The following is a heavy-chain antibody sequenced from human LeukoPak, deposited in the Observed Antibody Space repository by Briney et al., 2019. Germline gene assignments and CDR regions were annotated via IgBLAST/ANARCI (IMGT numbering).Heavy chain of an antibody. CDR3: ARNQWLVASRSRWFDP. CDR1: GGTFSSYA. J-gene: IGHJ5*02. Sequence: ASVKVSCTASGGTFSSYAISWVRQAPGQGLEWMGGIIPIFGTANYAQKFQGRVTITADESTSTAYMELSSLRSEDTAVYYCARNQWLVASRSRWFDPWGQGTLVTVSS. D-gene: IGHD6-19*01. CDR2: IIPIFGTA. V-gene: IGHV1-69*13.